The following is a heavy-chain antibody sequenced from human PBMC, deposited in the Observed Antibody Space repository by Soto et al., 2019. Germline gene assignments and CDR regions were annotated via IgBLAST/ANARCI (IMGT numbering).Heavy chain of an antibody. CDR1: GGSISSYY. CDR3: ARDGMTTVTTGGMDV. D-gene: IGHD4-17*01. CDR2: IYYSGST. Sequence: QVQLQESGPGLVKPSETLSLTCTVSGGSISSYYWSWIRQPPGKGLEWIGYIYYSGSTNYNPSLKSRVTISVDTSKNQFSLKLSSVTAADTAVYYCARDGMTTVTTGGMDVWGQGTTVTVSS. V-gene: IGHV4-59*01. J-gene: IGHJ6*02.